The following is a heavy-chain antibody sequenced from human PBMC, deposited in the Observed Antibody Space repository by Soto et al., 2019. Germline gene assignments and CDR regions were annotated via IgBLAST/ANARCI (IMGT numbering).Heavy chain of an antibody. J-gene: IGHJ6*02. CDR3: AKRRGYYYGMDV. Sequence: EVQLLESGGGLVQPGGSLRLSCAASGFTFSTYAMNWVRQAPGKGLEWVSAISGGGGSTYYADSVKGRVTISRDNSKNTLYLQMNSLRAEDTAVYYCAKRRGYYYGMDVWGQGTTVTVSS. CDR1: GFTFSTYA. V-gene: IGHV3-23*01. CDR2: ISGGGGST. D-gene: IGHD3-10*01.